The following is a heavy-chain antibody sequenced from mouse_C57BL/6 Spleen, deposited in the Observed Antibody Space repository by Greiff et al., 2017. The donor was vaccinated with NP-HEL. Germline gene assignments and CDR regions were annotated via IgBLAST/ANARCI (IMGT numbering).Heavy chain of an antibody. CDR2: ISYDGSN. CDR1: GYSITSGYY. Sequence: DVKLQQSGPGLVKPSQSLSLTCSVTGYSITSGYYWNWLRQFPGNKLEWMGYISYDGSNNYNPSLKNRISITRDTSKNQFFLKLNSVTTEDTATYYCARERNFLDYWGQGTTLTVSS. V-gene: IGHV3-6*01. J-gene: IGHJ2*01. CDR3: ARERNFLDY. D-gene: IGHD4-1*02.